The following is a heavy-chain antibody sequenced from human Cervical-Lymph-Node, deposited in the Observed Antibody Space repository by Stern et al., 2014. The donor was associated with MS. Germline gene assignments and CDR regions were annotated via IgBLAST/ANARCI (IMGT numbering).Heavy chain of an antibody. CDR1: GGSISSRY. Sequence: QVQLVESGPGLVKPSETLSLTCAVSGGSISSRYWGWIRQPPGKGLEWIGLISHSGDTKYNPALKSRVTISLDTSTNQFSLKVTPVTAADTAVYYCARLSTAVDFWGQGTLVTVSS. CDR3: ARLSTAVDF. J-gene: IGHJ4*02. V-gene: IGHV4-59*08. CDR2: ISHSGDT.